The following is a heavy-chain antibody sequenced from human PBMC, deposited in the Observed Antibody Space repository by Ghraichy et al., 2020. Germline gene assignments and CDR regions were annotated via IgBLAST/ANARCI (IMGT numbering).Heavy chain of an antibody. D-gene: IGHD2-15*01. V-gene: IGHV1-18*01. CDR3: ARGAYCSGGSCYTTSRGVDY. CDR2: ISAYNGNT. Sequence: ASVKVSCKASGYTFTSYGISWVRQAPGQGLEWMGWISAYNGNTNYAQKLQGRVTMTTDTSTSTAYMELRSLRSDDTAVYYCARGAYCSGGSCYTTSRGVDYWGQGTLVTVSS. J-gene: IGHJ4*02. CDR1: GYTFTSYG.